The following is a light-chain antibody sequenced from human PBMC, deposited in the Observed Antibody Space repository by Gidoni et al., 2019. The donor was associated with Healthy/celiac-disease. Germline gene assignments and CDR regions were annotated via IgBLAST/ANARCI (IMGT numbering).Light chain of an antibody. J-gene: IGKJ1*01. V-gene: IGKV3-15*01. CDR1: QSVCSN. CDR2: GAS. Sequence: EIVKTQSPATLSVSPGERATLSCRASQSVCSNLAWYQQKPGQAPRLLNYGASTRATGIPARFSGSGSGTEFTLTISSLQSEDFAVYYCQQYNNWPQTFGQGTKVEIK. CDR3: QQYNNWPQT.